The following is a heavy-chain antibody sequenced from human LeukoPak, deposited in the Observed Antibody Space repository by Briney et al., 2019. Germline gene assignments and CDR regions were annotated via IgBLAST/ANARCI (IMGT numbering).Heavy chain of an antibody. Sequence: ASVKVSCKTSGYSFTNYGVSWVRQAPGQGPEWMGRISGENGNTNYAQKFQARFTMTTGTSTGTAYMELRSLRSDDTAVYYCARWGVHGTTTYCFDYWGQGSQVAVSS. CDR2: ISGENGNT. CDR3: ARWGVHGTTTYCFDY. CDR1: GYSFTNYG. V-gene: IGHV1-18*04. D-gene: IGHD2/OR15-2a*01. J-gene: IGHJ4*02.